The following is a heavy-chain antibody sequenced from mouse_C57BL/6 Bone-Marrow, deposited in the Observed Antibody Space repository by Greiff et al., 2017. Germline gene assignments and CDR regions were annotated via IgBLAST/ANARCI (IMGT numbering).Heavy chain of an antibody. Sequence: VNLVESGAELVRPGTSVKVSCKASGYAFTNYLIEWVKQRPGQGLEWIGVINPGSGGTNYNEKFKGKATLTADKSSSTAYMQLSSLTSEDSAVYFCARWGWLLYWYFDVWGTGTTVTVSS. V-gene: IGHV1-54*01. J-gene: IGHJ1*03. CDR2: INPGSGGT. D-gene: IGHD2-3*01. CDR1: GYAFTNYL. CDR3: ARWGWLLYWYFDV.